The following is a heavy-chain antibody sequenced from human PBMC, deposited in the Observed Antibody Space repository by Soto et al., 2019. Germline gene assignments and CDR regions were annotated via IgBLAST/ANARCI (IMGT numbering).Heavy chain of an antibody. CDR1: GGSISSYY. CDR3: ATSGDSSGLDY. CDR2: IYYSGST. D-gene: IGHD6-19*01. Sequence: PSETLSLTCTVSGGSISSYYGRWIRQPPGKGLEWIGYIYYSGSTNYNPSLKSRVTISVDTSKNQFSLKLSSVTAADTAGYYWATSGDSSGLDYWGQGTLVPVSP. J-gene: IGHJ4*02. V-gene: IGHV4-59*08.